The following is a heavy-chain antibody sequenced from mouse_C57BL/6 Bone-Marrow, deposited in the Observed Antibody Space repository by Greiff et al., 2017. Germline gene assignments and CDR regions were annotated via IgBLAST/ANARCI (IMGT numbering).Heavy chain of an antibody. CDR1: GYTFTSYW. CDR2: IEPSDSYT. D-gene: IGHD2-4*01. CDR3: AICEYDGGSYSMDY. V-gene: IGHV1-69*01. Sequence: QVQLQQPGAELVMPGASVKLSCKASGYTFTSYWMHWVKQRPGQGLEWIGEIEPSDSYTNYNQKFKGKSTLTVDKSSSTAYMQLSSLTSEDSAVSYGAICEYDGGSYSMDYWGRGTGATVTA. J-gene: IGHJ4*01.